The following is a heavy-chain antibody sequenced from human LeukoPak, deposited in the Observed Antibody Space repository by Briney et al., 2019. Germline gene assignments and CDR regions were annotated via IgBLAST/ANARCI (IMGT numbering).Heavy chain of an antibody. J-gene: IGHJ5*02. D-gene: IGHD3-16*01. V-gene: IGHV4-34*01. CDR3: ARRANTRNWFDP. CDR1: GGSFSGYY. Sequence: PSETLSLTCAVYGGSFSGYYWSWIRQPPGKGLEWIGEINHSGSTNYNPSLKSRVTLSVDTSKNQFSLKLSSVTAADTAVYYCARRANTRNWFDPWGQGTLVTVSS. CDR2: INHSGST.